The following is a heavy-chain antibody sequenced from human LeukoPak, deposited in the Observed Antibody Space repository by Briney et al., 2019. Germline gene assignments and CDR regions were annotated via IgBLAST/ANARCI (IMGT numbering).Heavy chain of an antibody. CDR2: INPNSGGT. D-gene: IGHD2-2*01. Sequence: ASVKVSCKASGGTFSSYAISWVRQAPGQGLEWMGWINPNSGGTNYAQKFQGRVTMTRDTSISTAYMELSRLRSDDTAVYYCARVNSASLVAPAATGWFDPWGQGTLVTVSS. CDR1: GGTFSSYA. V-gene: IGHV1-2*02. CDR3: ARVNSASLVAPAATGWFDP. J-gene: IGHJ5*02.